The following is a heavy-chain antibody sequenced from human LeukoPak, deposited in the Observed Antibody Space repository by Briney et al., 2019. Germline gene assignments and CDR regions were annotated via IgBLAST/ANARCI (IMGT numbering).Heavy chain of an antibody. D-gene: IGHD5-24*01. J-gene: IGHJ3*02. V-gene: IGHV1-69*13. Sequence: SVKVSCKASGYTFTSYDFNWVRQATGQGLEWMGGIIPIFGTANYAQKFQGRVTITADESTSIAYMELSSLRSEDTAVYYCARADGPNAFDIWGQGTMVTVSS. CDR1: GYTFTSYD. CDR2: IIPIFGTA. CDR3: ARADGPNAFDI.